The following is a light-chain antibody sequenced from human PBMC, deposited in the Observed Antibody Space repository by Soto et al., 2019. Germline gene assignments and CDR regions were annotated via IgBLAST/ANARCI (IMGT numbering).Light chain of an antibody. CDR2: GNS. J-gene: IGLJ2*01. CDR3: QSYDSSLSGYVV. Sequence: QSVLTQPPSVSGAPGQRVTISCTGSSSNIGADYDVHWYQQLPGTAPKLLIYGNSNRPSGVPDRFSGSKSGTSASLAITGLQAEDEADYYGQSYDSSLSGYVVFGGGTKLTVL. V-gene: IGLV1-40*01. CDR1: SSNIGADYD.